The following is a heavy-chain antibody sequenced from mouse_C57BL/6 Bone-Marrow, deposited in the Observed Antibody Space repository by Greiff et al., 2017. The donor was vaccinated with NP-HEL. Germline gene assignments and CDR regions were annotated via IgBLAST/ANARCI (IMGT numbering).Heavy chain of an antibody. CDR3: TRDGSSDY. CDR1: GYTFTDYE. V-gene: IGHV1-15*01. J-gene: IGHJ2*01. D-gene: IGHD1-1*01. CDR2: IDPETGGT. Sequence: QVQLKESGAELVRPGASVTLSCKASGYTFTDYEMHWVKQTPVHGLEWIGAIDPETGGTAYNQKFKGKAILTADKSSSTAYMELRSLTSEDSAVYYCTRDGSSDYWGQGTTLTVSS.